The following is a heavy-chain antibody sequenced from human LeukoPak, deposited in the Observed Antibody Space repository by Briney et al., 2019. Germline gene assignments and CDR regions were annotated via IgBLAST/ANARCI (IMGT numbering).Heavy chain of an antibody. CDR3: ARVRKNRITIFGVVLNNNWFDP. CDR2: IYYSGST. V-gene: IGHV4-59*01. Sequence: PSETLSLTCTVSGGSISSDYWSWIRQPPGKGLEWIGYIYYSGSTNYSPSLKSRVTISVDTSKNQFSLKLSSVTAADTAVYYCARVRKNRITIFGVVLNNNWFDPWGQGTLVTVSS. J-gene: IGHJ5*02. D-gene: IGHD3-3*01. CDR1: GGSISSDY.